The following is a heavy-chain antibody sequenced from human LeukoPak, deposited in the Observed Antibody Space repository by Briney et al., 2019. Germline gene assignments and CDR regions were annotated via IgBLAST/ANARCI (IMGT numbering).Heavy chain of an antibody. J-gene: IGHJ6*02. D-gene: IGHD6-13*01. CDR2: IYTGDSDT. Sequence: NHGESLKTSCKGSGYSFTSYWIGWVRQMPGKGLGWLWIIYTGDSDTRYSPSFQGQVTISADKSISTAYLQWSSLKASDTAMYYCARQVMGIAAAGNAHYYYGMDVWGQGTTVTVSS. CDR1: GYSFTSYW. V-gene: IGHV5-51*01. CDR3: ARQVMGIAAAGNAHYYYGMDV.